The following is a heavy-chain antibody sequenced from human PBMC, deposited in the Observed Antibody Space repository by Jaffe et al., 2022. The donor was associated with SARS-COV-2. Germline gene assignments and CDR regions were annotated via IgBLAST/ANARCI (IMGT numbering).Heavy chain of an antibody. J-gene: IGHJ4*02. CDR1: GFTFSDYY. CDR2: ISSSSSAK. Sequence: QVQLVESGGGLVKPGGSLRLSCAASGFTFSDYYMGWIRQARGKGLEWVSYISSSSSAKYYADSVKGRFTVSRDNAKNSLYLQVNSLRAEDTAVYYCAKAADTATSWNSVFDIWGQGTLVTVSS. CDR3: AKAADTATSWNSVFDI. V-gene: IGHV3-11*01. D-gene: IGHD4-17*01.